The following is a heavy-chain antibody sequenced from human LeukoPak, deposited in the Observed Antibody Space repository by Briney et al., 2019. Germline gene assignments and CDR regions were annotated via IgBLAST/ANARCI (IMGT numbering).Heavy chain of an antibody. Sequence: PGGSLRLSCAASGFTFSSYAMHWVRQAPGKGLEWVAVISYDGSNKKYADSVKGRFTISRDNSKNSLYLQMDNLRAEDTGVYYCARDFYDGFALDYWGQGTLVTVSS. CDR3: ARDFYDGFALDY. V-gene: IGHV3-30*04. D-gene: IGHD2/OR15-2a*01. CDR1: GFTFSSYA. CDR2: ISYDGSNK. J-gene: IGHJ4*02.